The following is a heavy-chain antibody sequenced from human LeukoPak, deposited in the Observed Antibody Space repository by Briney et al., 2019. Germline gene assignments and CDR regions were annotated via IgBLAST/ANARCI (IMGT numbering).Heavy chain of an antibody. Sequence: GGSLRLSCAASGFTFSSYSMNWVRQAPGKGLEWVSYISSSSSTIYYADSVKGRFTISRDNAKNSLYLQMNSLKTEDTGVYYCTSTLGYWGQGTPVTVSS. CDR2: ISSSSSTI. CDR3: TSTLGY. V-gene: IGHV3-48*04. J-gene: IGHJ4*02. CDR1: GFTFSSYS.